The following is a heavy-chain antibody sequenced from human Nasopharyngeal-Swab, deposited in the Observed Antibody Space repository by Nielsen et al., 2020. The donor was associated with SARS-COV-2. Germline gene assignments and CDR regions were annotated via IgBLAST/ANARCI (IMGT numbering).Heavy chain of an antibody. Sequence: LRLSFTVSGCSISSGSYYWSWIRQPAGKGLEWIGCIYTSGSTNYNPSLKSRVTISVDTSKNQFSLKLSSVTAADTAVYYCAREGMATGYYYYGMDVWGQGTTVTVSS. CDR2: IYTSGST. V-gene: IGHV4-61*02. CDR3: AREGMATGYYYYGMDV. J-gene: IGHJ6*02. D-gene: IGHD5-24*01. CDR1: GCSISSGSYY.